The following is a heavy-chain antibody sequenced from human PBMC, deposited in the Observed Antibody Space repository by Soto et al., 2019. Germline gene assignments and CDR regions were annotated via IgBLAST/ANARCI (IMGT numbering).Heavy chain of an antibody. CDR2: INVSDGST. CDR1: GYPFTSHY. Sequence: GASVKVSCKASGYPFTSHYLHWVRQAPGQGPEWMGRINVSDGSTRYAQNFQGRVTMTRDTSTTTVYMELSPLRSDDTAVYYCAREAAVAGTAFDHWGQGTLVTVSS. V-gene: IGHV1-46*01. D-gene: IGHD6-19*01. J-gene: IGHJ5*02. CDR3: AREAAVAGTAFDH.